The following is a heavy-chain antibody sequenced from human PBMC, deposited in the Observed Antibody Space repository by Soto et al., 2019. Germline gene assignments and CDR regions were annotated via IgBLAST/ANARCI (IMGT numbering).Heavy chain of an antibody. V-gene: IGHV4-30-2*01. CDR2: VYHTGNA. J-gene: IGHJ6*02. CDR3: ASRPFYYYGLDV. Sequence: PSETLSLTCTVSGGSITTAGCSWSWIRQPPGKALEWIGYVYHTGNAYPKPSLKSRVTISLDKTKNQFSLKMTSVTAADTALYYCASRPFYYYGLDVWGQGTTVTVYS. CDR1: GGSITTAGCS.